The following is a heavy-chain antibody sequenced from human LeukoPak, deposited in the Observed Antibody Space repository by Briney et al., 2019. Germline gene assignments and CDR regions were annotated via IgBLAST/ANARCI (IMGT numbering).Heavy chain of an antibody. CDR2: IIPIFGTA. J-gene: IGHJ3*02. D-gene: IGHD2-15*01. CDR3: ARPRVVAATVEAFDI. Sequence: ASVKVSCKASGGTFSSYAISWVRQAPGQGLEWMGGIIPIFGTANYAQKFQGRVTITADESTSTAYMELSSLRSEDTAVYYCARPRVVAATVEAFDIWGQGTMVTVSS. V-gene: IGHV1-69*13. CDR1: GGTFSSYA.